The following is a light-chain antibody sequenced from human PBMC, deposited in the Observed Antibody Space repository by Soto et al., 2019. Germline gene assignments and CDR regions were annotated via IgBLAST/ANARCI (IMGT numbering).Light chain of an antibody. V-gene: IGLV1-40*01. CDR2: GNS. J-gene: IGLJ2*01. CDR3: QSYDSSLSGSVL. Sequence: QPVLTKPPSVSGAPGQRVTISCTGSSSNIGAGYDVHWYQQLPGTAPKLLIYGNSNRPSGVPDRFSGSKSGTSASLAITGLQAEDEADYYCQSYDSSLSGSVLFGGGTKLTVL. CDR1: SSNIGAGYD.